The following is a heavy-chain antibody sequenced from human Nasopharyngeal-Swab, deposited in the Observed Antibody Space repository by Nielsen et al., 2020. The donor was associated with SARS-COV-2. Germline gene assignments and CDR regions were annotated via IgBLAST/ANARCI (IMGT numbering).Heavy chain of an antibody. CDR3: ARAREVQLWLDYYYGMDV. V-gene: IGHV3-23*01. D-gene: IGHD5-18*01. J-gene: IGHJ6*02. CDR2: VSGSGKIT. CDR1: GFTFNNNA. Sequence: GESLKISCLASGFTFNNNAMTWVRQAPGKGLEWVSTVSGSGKITYYADSVKGRFTISRDNSKNTLYLQMNSLRAEDTAVYYCARAREVQLWLDYYYGMDVWGQGTTVTVSS.